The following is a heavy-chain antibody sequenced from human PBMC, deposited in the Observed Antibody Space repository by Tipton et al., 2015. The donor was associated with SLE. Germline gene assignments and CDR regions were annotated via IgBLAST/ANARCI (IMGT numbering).Heavy chain of an antibody. J-gene: IGHJ4*02. CDR2: VYHGGPT. V-gene: IGHV4-38-2*01. CDR1: GYSISSGYY. D-gene: IGHD3-22*01. Sequence: TLSLTCAVSGYSISSGYYWGWVRQPPGKGLEWIGSVYHGGPTYHNPSLNSRVTMSVDTSTNHFSLNLSSGTAADTAVYYCARAGYSDVGGYCGPTDYWGRGTLVTVSS. CDR3: ARAGYSDVGGYCGPTDY.